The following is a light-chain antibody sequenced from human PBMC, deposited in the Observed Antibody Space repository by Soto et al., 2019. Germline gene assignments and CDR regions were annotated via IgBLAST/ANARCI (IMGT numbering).Light chain of an antibody. V-gene: IGKV1-5*03. CDR1: QSISSW. J-gene: IGKJ1*01. CDR2: KAS. Sequence: NHMTRSPSTLSASVGDRVTITCRASQSISSWLAWYQQKPGKAPNLLIYKASSLRSGVPSRFSGSGSGTEFTLTISSLQPDDSATYYCQQYKSYQWTFGQGTKVDIK. CDR3: QQYKSYQWT.